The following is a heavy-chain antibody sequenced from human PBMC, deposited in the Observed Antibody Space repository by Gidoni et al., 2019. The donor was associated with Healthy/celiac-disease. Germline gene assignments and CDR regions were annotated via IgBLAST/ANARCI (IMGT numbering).Heavy chain of an antibody. D-gene: IGHD3-10*01. CDR2: INHSGST. Sequence: QTHLHHWVPGVQTPSETQSPASAVKVGSFAGYYWSWIRHPPGRGLEWIGEINHSGSTNYNQSLKSRVTISVDTSKNQLSLKLSSVTAADTAVYYCARWDYYGSGSSSGFDPWGQGTLVTVSS. V-gene: IGHV4-34*01. CDR3: ARWDYYGSGSSSGFDP. J-gene: IGHJ5*02. CDR1: VGSFAGYY.